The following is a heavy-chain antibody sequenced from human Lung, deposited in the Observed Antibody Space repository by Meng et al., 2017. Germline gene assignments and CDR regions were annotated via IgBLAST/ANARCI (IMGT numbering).Heavy chain of an antibody. CDR1: GYTFNAFA. D-gene: IGHD3-16*01. CDR3: ARDGYPVLGGVSAFDY. Sequence: QVQLVHSRSELKKPRASVTVSCEASGYTFNAFAMNWVRQAPGHGLAWLGWINPNTGNPTYARGFTGRFVFSLDTSVSTAYLEISSLKAEDTAMYYCARDGYPVLGGVSAFDYWGQGTLVTVSS. CDR2: INPNTGNP. J-gene: IGHJ4*02. V-gene: IGHV7-4-1*02.